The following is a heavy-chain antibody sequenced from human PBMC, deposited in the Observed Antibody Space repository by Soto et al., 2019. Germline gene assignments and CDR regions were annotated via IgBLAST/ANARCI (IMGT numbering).Heavy chain of an antibody. Sequence: GGSLRLSCVASGFTVSGDYVSWVRQAPGKGLECVSVIHFGGNTYYADSVKGRFTVSRDNSKNTLYLQMNSLRVEDTAIYFCTKVSPQWLVHDYWGQGTLVTVSS. V-gene: IGHV3-53*01. D-gene: IGHD6-19*01. CDR2: IHFGGNT. J-gene: IGHJ4*02. CDR3: TKVSPQWLVHDY. CDR1: GFTVSGDY.